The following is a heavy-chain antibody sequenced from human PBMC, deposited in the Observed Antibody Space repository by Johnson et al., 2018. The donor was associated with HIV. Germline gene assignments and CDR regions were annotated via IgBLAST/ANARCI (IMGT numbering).Heavy chain of an antibody. J-gene: IGHJ3*02. CDR3: ARVRVKRVSSSSWYGGAFDI. CDR2: ISYDGSNK. Sequence: VQLVESGGGVVQPGRSLRLSCAASGFTFSSYAMHWVRQAPGKGLEWVAVISYDGSNKYHAGSVKGRFSISRDNSKNTLYLQMNSLRAEDTAVYYCARVRVKRVSSSSWYGGAFDIWGLGTMVTVSS. D-gene: IGHD6-13*01. CDR1: GFTFSSYA. V-gene: IGHV3-30-3*01.